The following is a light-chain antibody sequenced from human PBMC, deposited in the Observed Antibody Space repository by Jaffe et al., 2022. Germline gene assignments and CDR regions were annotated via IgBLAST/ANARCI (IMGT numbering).Light chain of an antibody. CDR2: AVS. Sequence: DIQMTQSPSSLSVSVGDSVTITCRASQGIDNHLAWFQQRPGRAPKSLIYAVSNLQTGVPSRFSGSGSGTDFTLTISSLQPEDFATYYCYQYNTFPLTFGGGTEVQIK. CDR1: QGIDNH. J-gene: IGKJ4*01. V-gene: IGKV1-16*01. CDR3: YQYNTFPLT.